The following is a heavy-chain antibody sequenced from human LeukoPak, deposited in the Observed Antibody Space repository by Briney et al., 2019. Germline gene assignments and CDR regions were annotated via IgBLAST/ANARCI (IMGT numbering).Heavy chain of an antibody. Sequence: TGGSLRLSCAASGFTFSNYWMTWVRQAPGKGLEWVANVNQDGGERYYVNSVRGRFTISRDNAKNSLDLQMNSLRAEDTALYFCAKANAMDVWGQGTTVTVSS. V-gene: IGHV3-7*01. CDR2: VNQDGGER. CDR3: AKANAMDV. CDR1: GFTFSNYW. J-gene: IGHJ6*02.